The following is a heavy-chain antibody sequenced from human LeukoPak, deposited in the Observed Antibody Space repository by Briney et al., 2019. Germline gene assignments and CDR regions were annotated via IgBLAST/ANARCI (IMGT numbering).Heavy chain of an antibody. J-gene: IGHJ3*02. Sequence: ASVKVSCKASGYTFTGYYMHWVRQAPGQGLEWMGWINPNSGGTNYAQKLQGRVTMTRDTSISTAYMELSRLRSDDTAVYYCARVTYYHYCSGGSCHKTNAFDIWGQGTMVTVSS. V-gene: IGHV1-2*02. D-gene: IGHD2-15*01. CDR3: ARVTYYHYCSGGSCHKTNAFDI. CDR2: INPNSGGT. CDR1: GYTFTGYY.